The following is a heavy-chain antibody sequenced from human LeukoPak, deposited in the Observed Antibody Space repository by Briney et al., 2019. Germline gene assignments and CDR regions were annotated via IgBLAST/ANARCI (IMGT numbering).Heavy chain of an antibody. CDR1: GGSVSSSTYY. V-gene: IGHV4-39*01. Sequence: PSETLSLTCTVSGGSVSSSTYYWGWLRQPPGKGLEWIAPISYSGSTYNPSLQSRVTISVDTSKSQFSLKLSSVTAPDTAVYYCARLGFCTTTSCPWGQGTLVTVSS. CDR2: ISYSGST. D-gene: IGHD2-2*01. CDR3: ARLGFCTTTSCP. J-gene: IGHJ5*02.